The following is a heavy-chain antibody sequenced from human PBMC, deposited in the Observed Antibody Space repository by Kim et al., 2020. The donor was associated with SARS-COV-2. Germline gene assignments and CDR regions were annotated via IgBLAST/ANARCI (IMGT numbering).Heavy chain of an antibody. J-gene: IGHJ5*02. CDR2: INHNEDT. CDR1: GGSFSDYY. D-gene: IGHD2-8*02. CDR3: ARLMSDSRKYWWFDP. Sequence: SETLSLTCAVSGGSFSDYYWTWVRQSPGRGLEWIGEINHNEDTNYNPSLRSRATLTVDTSKNQFSLNLNSVTAADTAIYYCARLMSDSRKYWWFDPWGQG. V-gene: IGHV4-34*01.